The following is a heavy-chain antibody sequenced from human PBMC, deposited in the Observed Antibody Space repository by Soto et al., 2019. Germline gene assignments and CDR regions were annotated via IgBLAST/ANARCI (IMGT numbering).Heavy chain of an antibody. J-gene: IGHJ6*02. CDR2: IIPLFRTP. D-gene: IGHD4-4*01. Sequence: QVQLVQSGAEMKEPGSSVKVSCKTSGGTFSSSAISWLRQAPGQGIEWMGGIIPLFRTPDYAQKFQGRVTIAADESTSTAYMEPSSLRSEDTAVYYCARDNDRLQLGGNYYYILDVWGQGTTITVSS. CDR3: ARDNDRLQLGGNYYYILDV. CDR1: GGTFSSSA. V-gene: IGHV1-69*12.